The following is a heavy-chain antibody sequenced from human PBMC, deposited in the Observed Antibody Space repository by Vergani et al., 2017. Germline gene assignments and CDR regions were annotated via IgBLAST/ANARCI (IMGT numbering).Heavy chain of an antibody. CDR3: GRVADFYGLGSRLLDP. Sequence: QLQLQESGPGLVKPSETLSLTCTVSGDSISSGLYYWGWIRQSPGKGLEWIGSVHYTGSTYYSPSLKSRVTISGDTSKNQFSLKLNSVTAADTAVYYCGRVADFYGLGSRLLDPWGQGILVTVSS. J-gene: IGHJ5*02. V-gene: IGHV4-39*07. D-gene: IGHD3-10*01. CDR1: GDSISSGLYY. CDR2: VHYTGST.